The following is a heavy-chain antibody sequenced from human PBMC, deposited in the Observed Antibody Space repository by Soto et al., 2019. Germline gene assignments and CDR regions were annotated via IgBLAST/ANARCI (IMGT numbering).Heavy chain of an antibody. CDR1: GYTFTSDG. CDR2: ISAYNGNT. Sequence: ASVKVSCKASGYTFTSDGISWVRQAPGQGLEWMGWISAYNGNTNYAQKLQGRVTMTTDTSTSTAYMELRSLRSDDTAVYSCERDKARSGWYEAFDYWGQGTLVTVSS. J-gene: IGHJ4*02. D-gene: IGHD6-19*01. V-gene: IGHV1-18*01. CDR3: ERDKARSGWYEAFDY.